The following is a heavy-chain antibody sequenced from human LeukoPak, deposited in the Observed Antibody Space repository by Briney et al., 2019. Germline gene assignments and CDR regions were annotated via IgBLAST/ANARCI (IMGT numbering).Heavy chain of an antibody. CDR1: GFTFSSYA. CDR2: ISYDGSNK. D-gene: IGHD6-13*01. CDR3: ARGSSSWLGFDY. J-gene: IGHJ4*02. Sequence: GGSLRLSCAASGFTFSSYAMHWVRQAPGKGLEWVAVISYDGSNKYYADSVKGRFTISRDNSKNTLYLQMNSLRAEDTAVYYCARGSSSWLGFDYWGQGTLVTVSS. V-gene: IGHV3-30*04.